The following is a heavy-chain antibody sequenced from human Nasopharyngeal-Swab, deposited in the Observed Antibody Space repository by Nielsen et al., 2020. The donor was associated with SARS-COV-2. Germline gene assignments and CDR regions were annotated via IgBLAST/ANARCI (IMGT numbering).Heavy chain of an antibody. J-gene: IGHJ3*02. V-gene: IGHV3-30-3*01. D-gene: IGHD3-10*01. CDR1: GFTFSSYA. CDR2: ISYDGSNK. CDR3: ARGVSGSSLGDDAFDI. Sequence: GESLKISCAASGFTFSSYAMHWVRQAPGKGLEWVAVISYDGSNKYYADSVKGRFTISRDNSKNTLYLQMNSLRAEDTAVYYCARGVSGSSLGDDAFDIWGQGTMVTVSS.